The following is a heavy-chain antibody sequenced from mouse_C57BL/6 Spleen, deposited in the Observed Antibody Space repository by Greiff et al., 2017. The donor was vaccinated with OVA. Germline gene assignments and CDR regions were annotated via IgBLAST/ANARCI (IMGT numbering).Heavy chain of an antibody. CDR1: GYAFSSYW. CDR2: IYPGDGDT. V-gene: IGHV1-80*01. CDR3: ARREVYDYYYYAMDY. D-gene: IGHD2-4*01. Sequence: QVQLKQSGAELVKPGASVKISCKASGYAFSSYWMNWVKQRPGKGLEWIGQIYPGDGDTNYNGKFKGKATLTADKSSSTAYMQLSSLTSEDSAVYFCARREVYDYYYYAMDYWGQGTSVTVSS. J-gene: IGHJ4*01.